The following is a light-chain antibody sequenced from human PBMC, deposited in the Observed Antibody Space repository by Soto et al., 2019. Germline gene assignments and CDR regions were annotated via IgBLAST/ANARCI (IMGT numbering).Light chain of an antibody. CDR3: QSYDSSLSGYV. CDR1: SSNIGAGYD. J-gene: IGLJ1*01. V-gene: IGLV1-40*01. CDR2: GNS. Sequence: QSALTQPPSVSGAPGQRVTISRTGSSSNIGAGYDVHWYQQLPGTAPKLLIYGNSNRPSGVPDRFSGSKSGTSASLAITGLQAEDEADYYCQSYDSSLSGYVFGTGTKVTV.